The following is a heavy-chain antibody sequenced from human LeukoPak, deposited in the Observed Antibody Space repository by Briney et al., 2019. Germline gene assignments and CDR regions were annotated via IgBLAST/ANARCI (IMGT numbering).Heavy chain of an antibody. CDR3: ARDYSTYCGGDCYFDY. V-gene: IGHV1-69*13. J-gene: IGHJ4*02. CDR2: IIPIFGTA. D-gene: IGHD2-21*02. CDR1: GGTFSSYA. Sequence: SVKVSCKASGGTFSSYAISWVRQAPGQGLEWMGGIIPIFGTANYAQKFQGRVTITADESTSTAYMELSSLRSEDMAVYYCARDYSTYCGGDCYFDYWGQGTLVTVSS.